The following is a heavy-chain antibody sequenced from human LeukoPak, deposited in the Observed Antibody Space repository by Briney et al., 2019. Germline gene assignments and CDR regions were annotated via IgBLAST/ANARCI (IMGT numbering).Heavy chain of an antibody. CDR2: INPNSGGT. CDR3: ARGLYAIANYVEDACEI. V-gene: IGHV1-2*02. Sequence: GASVKVSCKASRYTFTDYYMHWVRQAPGQGLEWMGWINPNSGGTNYAQKFQGRVTMTRDTSISTAYMELSRLRSDDTAVYYCARGLYAIANYVEDACEIWARGTMVTVSS. CDR1: RYTFTDYY. J-gene: IGHJ3*02. D-gene: IGHD4/OR15-4a*01.